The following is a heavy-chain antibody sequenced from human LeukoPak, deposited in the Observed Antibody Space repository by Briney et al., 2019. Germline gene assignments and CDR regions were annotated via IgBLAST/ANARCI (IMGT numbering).Heavy chain of an antibody. Sequence: SETLSLTCTVSGGSISSYYWSWIRQPPGKGLEWIGYIYYSGSTNYNPSLKSRVTISVDTSKNQFSLKLSSVTAADTAVYYCARVKPKLELDNWGQGTLVTVSS. CDR3: ARVKPKLELDN. CDR1: GGSISSYY. CDR2: IYYSGST. J-gene: IGHJ4*02. V-gene: IGHV4-59*01. D-gene: IGHD1-7*01.